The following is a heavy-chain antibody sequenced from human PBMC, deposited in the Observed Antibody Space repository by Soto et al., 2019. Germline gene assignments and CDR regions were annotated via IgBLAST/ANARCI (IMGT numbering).Heavy chain of an antibody. CDR2: IYPGDSDT. V-gene: IGHV5-51*01. Sequence: EALTISCEGSGYSFASHWVAWVRQMPEKGLEWIGTIYPGDSDTKYSSAFRGHVTISADTSVSTAYLQWRSLEATDSAIYYWVRYTDSYCDDPDPWGQRSPATVSS. CDR1: GYSFASHW. J-gene: IGHJ5*02. D-gene: IGHD3-22*01. CDR3: VRYTDSYCDDPDP.